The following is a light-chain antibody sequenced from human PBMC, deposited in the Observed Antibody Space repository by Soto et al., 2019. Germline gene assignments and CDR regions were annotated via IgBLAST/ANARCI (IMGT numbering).Light chain of an antibody. CDR2: AAS. CDR1: QSITNN. J-gene: IGKJ2*01. V-gene: IGKV1-39*01. Sequence: DIQMTQSPSSLSASVGDRVTITCRASQSITNNLNWYQQKPGKAPKLLIYAASILQNGVPSRFSGRGSGTDFTLTISSLQPEDFVTYYCQQSYSTPRTFGQGTKLEIK. CDR3: QQSYSTPRT.